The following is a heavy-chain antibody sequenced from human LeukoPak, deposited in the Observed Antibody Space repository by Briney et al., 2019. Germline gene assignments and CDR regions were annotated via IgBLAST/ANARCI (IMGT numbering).Heavy chain of an antibody. Sequence: PGGSLRLSCAASGFTFSSYSMNWVRQAPGKGLEWVSSISSSSSYIYYADSVTGRFTISRDNAKNSLYLQMNSLRAEDTAVYYCARGGWSNSWDVGYYMDVWGKGTTVTVSS. CDR2: ISSSSSYI. CDR1: GFTFSSYS. J-gene: IGHJ6*03. V-gene: IGHV3-21*01. CDR3: ARGGWSNSWDVGYYMDV. D-gene: IGHD6-13*01.